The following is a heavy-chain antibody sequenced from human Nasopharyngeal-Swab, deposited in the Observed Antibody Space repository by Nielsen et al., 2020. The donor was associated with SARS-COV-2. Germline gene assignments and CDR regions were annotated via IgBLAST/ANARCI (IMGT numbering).Heavy chain of an antibody. J-gene: IGHJ3*02. Sequence: GESLKISCAASGFKFDDYTMYWVRQPPGKGLEWVSLITWGVATTYYAESVKGRFTITRDNSKNSLYLQMNSLRSEDTAVYFCAREQITVGATCEWAFDIWGQGTMVSVSS. V-gene: IGHV3-43*01. CDR2: ITWGVATT. CDR1: GFKFDDYT. D-gene: IGHD1-26*01. CDR3: AREQITVGATCEWAFDI.